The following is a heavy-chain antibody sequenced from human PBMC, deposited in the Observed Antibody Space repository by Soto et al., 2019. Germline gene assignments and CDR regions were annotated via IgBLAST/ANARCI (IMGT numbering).Heavy chain of an antibody. CDR3: AIGSTYSGEFEF. CDR1: GGTFSSYT. J-gene: IGHJ4*02. D-gene: IGHD1-26*01. CDR2: FVPIVGTT. Sequence: VQLVQSGAEVKQPGSSVKVSCKASGGTFSSYTVTWVRQAPGQGLERMGGFVPIVGTTDYSQNFQGRLTITADESATTGYMELSSLTSDDTARYYCAIGSTYSGEFEFWGQGTLVTVSS. V-gene: IGHV1-69*01.